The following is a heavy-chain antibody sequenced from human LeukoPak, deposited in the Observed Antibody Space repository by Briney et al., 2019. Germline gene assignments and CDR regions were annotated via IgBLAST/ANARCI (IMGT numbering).Heavy chain of an antibody. Sequence: GGSLRLSSAASGFTFSSYGMSWVRQAPGKGLEWASAIGGRDGSTYYADSVKGRFTISRDNSKNTLYVQMNSLRAEDTAVYYCAKGHYYGSGSLDYWGQGTLVTVSS. D-gene: IGHD3-10*01. CDR3: AKGHYYGSGSLDY. CDR2: IGGRDGST. J-gene: IGHJ4*02. V-gene: IGHV3-23*01. CDR1: GFTFSSYG.